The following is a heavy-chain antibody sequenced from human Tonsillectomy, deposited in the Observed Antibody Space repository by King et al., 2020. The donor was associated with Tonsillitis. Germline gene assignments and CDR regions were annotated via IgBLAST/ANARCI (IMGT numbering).Heavy chain of an antibody. CDR1: GGSMNSYY. CDR2: IHYSGST. CDR3: ARRHCYGSVFNPYYFDL. Sequence: QLQESGPGLVKPSETLSLTCGVSGGSMNSYYWSWIRQPPGKGPEWIGYIHYSGSTKYNPSLKSRITIAIDTSKHQFSLKVNSVTAADTAVYYCARRHCYGSVFNPYYFDLWGPGNLVSVSS. D-gene: IGHD5/OR15-5a*01. V-gene: IGHV4-59*08. J-gene: IGHJ4*02.